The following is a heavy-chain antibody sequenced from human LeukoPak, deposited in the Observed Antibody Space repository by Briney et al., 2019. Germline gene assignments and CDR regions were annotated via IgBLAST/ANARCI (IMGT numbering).Heavy chain of an antibody. CDR1: GYTFTSYY. D-gene: IGHD5-24*01. J-gene: IGHJ4*02. V-gene: IGHV1-46*01. Sequence: GASVKVSCKASGYTFTSYYMHWVRQAPGQGLEWMGIINPSGGSTSYAQKFQGRVTMTRDTSTSTVYMELSSLRSEDTVVYYCARAVRDGCNPPHFDYWGQGTLVTVSS. CDR3: ARAVRDGCNPPHFDY. CDR2: INPSGGST.